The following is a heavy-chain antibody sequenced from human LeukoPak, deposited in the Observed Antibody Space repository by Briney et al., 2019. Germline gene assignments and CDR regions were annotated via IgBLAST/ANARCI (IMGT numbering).Heavy chain of an antibody. D-gene: IGHD6-13*01. CDR3: ARRNAYSSSFRFDY. J-gene: IGHJ4*02. V-gene: IGHV4-59*01. CDR2: IYYSGST. Sequence: SETLSLTCTVSGGSISSYYWSWIRQPPGKGLEWIGYIYYSGSTNYNPSLKSRVTISVDTSKNQFSLKLSSVTAADTAVYYCARRNAYSSSFRFDYWGQGTLVTVSS. CDR1: GGSISSYY.